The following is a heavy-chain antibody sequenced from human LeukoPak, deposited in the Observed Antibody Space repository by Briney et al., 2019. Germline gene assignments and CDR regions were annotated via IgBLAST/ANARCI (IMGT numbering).Heavy chain of an antibody. J-gene: IGHJ5*02. CDR1: GGSISSYY. CDR3: ARDPYCSSSSCYTNWFDP. CDR2: IYTSGST. V-gene: IGHV4-4*07. Sequence: SETLSLTCTVSGGSISSYYWSWIRQPAGKELEWIGRIYTSGSTNYNPSLTSRVTMSVDTSKNQFSLKLSSVTAADTAVYYCARDPYCSSSSCYTNWFDPWGQGTLVTVSS. D-gene: IGHD2-2*02.